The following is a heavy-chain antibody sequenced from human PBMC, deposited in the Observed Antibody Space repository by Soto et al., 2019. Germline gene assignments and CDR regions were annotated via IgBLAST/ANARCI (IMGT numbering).Heavy chain of an antibody. V-gene: IGHV2-5*02. CDR3: AHSYDSSGYYTYPDYYYGMDV. CDR1: GFPLSTSGVG. J-gene: IGHJ6*02. D-gene: IGHD3-22*01. CDR2: IYWDDDK. Sequence: QITLKESGPTLVKPTQTLTLTCTFSGFPLSTSGVGVGWIRQPPGKALEWLALIYWDDDKRYSPSLKSRLTITKDTSKNQVVLTMTNMDPVDTATYYCAHSYDSSGYYTYPDYYYGMDVWGQGTTVTVSS.